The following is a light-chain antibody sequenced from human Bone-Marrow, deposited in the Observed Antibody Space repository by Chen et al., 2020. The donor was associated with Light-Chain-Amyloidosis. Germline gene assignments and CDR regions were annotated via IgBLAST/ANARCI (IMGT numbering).Light chain of an antibody. CDR1: SSDIGNYKY. J-gene: IGLJ3*02. CDR3: SSYTTSSTWV. CDR2: EVS. Sequence: QSAPTQTASVSGSPAQSITLSGTGTSSDIGNYKYVSWYQQHPGKAPKLMIYEVSNRPSGVSNRFSGSKSGNTASLTISGLQAEDEADYYCSSYTTSSTWVFGGGTKLTVL. V-gene: IGLV2-14*01.